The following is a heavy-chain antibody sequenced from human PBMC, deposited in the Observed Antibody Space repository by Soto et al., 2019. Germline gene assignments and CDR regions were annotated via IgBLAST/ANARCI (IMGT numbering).Heavy chain of an antibody. CDR3: ATGGWSRGRLDY. Sequence: EVQLLEYGGGLVQPGESLRLFCAVSRFTFSSNVMSWVRQVPGKGLEWVSVISGSGVSTYYADSVKGRFTISRDNSKSTLFLQMNSLRAEDTAVYYCATGGWSRGRLDYWGQGTLVTVSS. V-gene: IGHV3-23*01. D-gene: IGHD6-19*01. J-gene: IGHJ4*02. CDR2: ISGSGVST. CDR1: RFTFSSNV.